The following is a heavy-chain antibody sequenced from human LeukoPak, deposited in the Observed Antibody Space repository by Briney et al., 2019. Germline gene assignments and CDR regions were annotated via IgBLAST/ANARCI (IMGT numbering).Heavy chain of an antibody. CDR1: GGTFSSYA. CDR2: IIPIFGTA. D-gene: IGHD2-15*01. CDR3: AREVCSGGSCYLFSNYYYGMDV. J-gene: IGHJ6*04. V-gene: IGHV1-69*13. Sequence: ASVKVSCKASGGTFSSYAISWVRQAPGQGLEWMGGIIPIFGTANYAQKFQGRVTITADESTSTAYTELSSLRSEDTAVYYCAREVCSGGSCYLFSNYYYGMDVWGKGTTVTVSS.